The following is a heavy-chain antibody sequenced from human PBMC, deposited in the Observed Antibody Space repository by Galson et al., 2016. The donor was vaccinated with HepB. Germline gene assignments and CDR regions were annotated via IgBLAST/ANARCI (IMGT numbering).Heavy chain of an antibody. CDR1: GFTFGSYA. Sequence: SLRLSCAASGFTFGSYAMSWVRQAPGKGLEWVSAISGDGGSTYYAESVQGRFTSSRDRSKNTLYLQMDSLRADDTAVYYCARFTQQWLDRVYYFNYWGQGTLVTVSS. CDR2: ISGDGGST. V-gene: IGHV3-23*01. J-gene: IGHJ4*02. D-gene: IGHD6-19*01. CDR3: ARFTQQWLDRVYYFNY.